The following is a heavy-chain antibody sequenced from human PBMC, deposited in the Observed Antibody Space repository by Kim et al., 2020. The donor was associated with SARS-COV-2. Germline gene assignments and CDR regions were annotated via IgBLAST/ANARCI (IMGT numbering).Heavy chain of an antibody. CDR1: GCSVSSGTYY. D-gene: IGHD3-10*01. Sequence: SETLSLTCTVSGCSVSSGTYYWSWIWQPPGKGLEWIGYVYYTGSTNYNPSLKRRVTISVDTSKNQFSLKLSSVTAADTAVYFCAWGSGSYYNTPIHNYFDYWGQRSLVNVSS. V-gene: IGHV4-61*01. CDR3: AWGSGSYYNTPIHNYFDY. CDR2: VYYTGST. J-gene: IGHJ4*02.